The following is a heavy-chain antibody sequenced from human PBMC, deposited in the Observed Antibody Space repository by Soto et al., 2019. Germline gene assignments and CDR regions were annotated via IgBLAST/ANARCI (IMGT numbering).Heavy chain of an antibody. CDR1: GFTFSSYA. Sequence: QVQLVESGGGVVQPGRSLRLSCAASGFTFSSYAMHWVLQAPGKGLEWVAVISYDGSNKYYADSVKGRFTISRDNSKNTLDLQMNSQRAADKAVYYCARGGSGWYKDGMDVWGQGTTVTVSS. CDR2: ISYDGSNK. V-gene: IGHV3-30-3*01. J-gene: IGHJ6*02. D-gene: IGHD6-19*01. CDR3: ARGGSGWYKDGMDV.